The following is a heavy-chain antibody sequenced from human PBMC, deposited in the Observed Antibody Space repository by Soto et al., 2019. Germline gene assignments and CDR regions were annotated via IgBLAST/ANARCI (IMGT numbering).Heavy chain of an antibody. CDR1: GGSISSYY. CDR2: IYYSGST. CDR3: VRDTGGIVATITSDYYYGMDV. J-gene: IGHJ6*02. V-gene: IGHV4-59*01. Sequence: QVQLQESGPGLVKPSETLSLTCTVSGGSISSYYWSWIRQPPGKGLEWIGYIYYSGSTNYNPSLKSRVTISVDTSKNQFSLKLSSVTAADTAVYYCVRDTGGIVATITSDYYYGMDVWGQGTTVTVSS. D-gene: IGHD5-12*01.